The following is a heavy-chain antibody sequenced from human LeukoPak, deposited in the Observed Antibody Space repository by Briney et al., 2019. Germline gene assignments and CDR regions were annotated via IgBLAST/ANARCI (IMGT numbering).Heavy chain of an antibody. D-gene: IGHD3-10*01. CDR1: GDSIGYYY. J-gene: IGHJ4*02. Sequence: SETLSLTCTVSGDSIGYYYWSWIRQPPGKGLEWIGYIYYTGSTDYNPSLKSRVTISVDTSKNQFSLKLSSVTAADTAVYYCARDSGMGKNFDYWGQGTLVTVSS. V-gene: IGHV4-59*01. CDR2: IYYTGST. CDR3: ARDSGMGKNFDY.